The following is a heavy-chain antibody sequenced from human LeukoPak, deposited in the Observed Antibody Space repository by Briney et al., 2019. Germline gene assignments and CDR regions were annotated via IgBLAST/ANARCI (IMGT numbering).Heavy chain of an antibody. J-gene: IGHJ5*02. V-gene: IGHV1-2*02. D-gene: IGHD3-9*01. CDR3: ARSLGITISHGWFDP. CDR2: INPNSGGT. Sequence: ASVTVSCKASGYTFTGYYMHWVRQAPGQGLEWMGWINPNSGGTNCAQKFQGRVTMTRDTSISTAYMELSRLKSDDTAVYYCARSLGITISHGWFDPWGQGTLVTVSS. CDR1: GYTFTGYY.